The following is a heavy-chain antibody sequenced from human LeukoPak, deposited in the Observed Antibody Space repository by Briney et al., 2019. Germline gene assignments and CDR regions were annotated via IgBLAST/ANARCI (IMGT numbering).Heavy chain of an antibody. J-gene: IGHJ6*03. CDR1: GGSISSGDYC. Sequence: PSETLSLTCTVSGGSISSGDYCWSWIRQPPGKGLEWIGYIYYSGSTYYNPSLKSRVTISVDTSKNQFSLKLSSVTAADTAVYYCARVRRYSNLLLHYSYYMDVWGKGTTVTVSS. CDR2: IYYSGST. V-gene: IGHV4-30-4*08. D-gene: IGHD4-11*01. CDR3: ARVRRYSNLLLHYSYYMDV.